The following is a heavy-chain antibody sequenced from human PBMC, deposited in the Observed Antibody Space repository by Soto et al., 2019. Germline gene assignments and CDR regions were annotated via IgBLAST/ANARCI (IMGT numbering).Heavy chain of an antibody. CDR2: ISGSGGST. D-gene: IGHD3-10*01. CDR1: GFTFSSYA. V-gene: IGHV3-23*01. CDR3: AKCRITMARGVILPWWFDP. J-gene: IGHJ5*02. Sequence: PGGSLRLSCAASGFTFSSYAMSWVRQAPGKGLEWVSAISGSGGSTYYADSVKGRFTISRDNSKNTLYLQMSSLRAEDTAVYYCAKCRITMARGVILPWWFDPWGQGTLVTVSS.